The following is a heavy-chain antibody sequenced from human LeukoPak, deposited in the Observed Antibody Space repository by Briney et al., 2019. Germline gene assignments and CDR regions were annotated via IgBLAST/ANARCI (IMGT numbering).Heavy chain of an antibody. D-gene: IGHD3-22*01. V-gene: IGHV3-9*01. CDR3: AKDSGGGIVVVITTFFDY. Sequence: GGSLRLSCAASGFTFDDYAMHWVRQAPGKGLEWVSGISWNSGSIDYADSVKGRFTIPRDNAKNSLYLQMNSLRAEDTALYYCAKDSGGGIVVVITTFFDYWGQGTLVTVSS. J-gene: IGHJ4*02. CDR2: ISWNSGSI. CDR1: GFTFDDYA.